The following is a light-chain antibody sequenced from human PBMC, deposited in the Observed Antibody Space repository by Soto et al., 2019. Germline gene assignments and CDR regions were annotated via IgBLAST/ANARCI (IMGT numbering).Light chain of an antibody. J-gene: IGKJ4*02. V-gene: IGKV1-12*01. Sequence: DIPMPPSPYSVSASVGDRVTITCRASQGISSWLAWYQQKPGKAPKLLIYAASSLQSGVPSRFSGSVSGTEFTLSISSLQPEDFATYYWQQANTFPLTFGGGTKVEIK. CDR3: QQANTFPLT. CDR2: AAS. CDR1: QGISSW.